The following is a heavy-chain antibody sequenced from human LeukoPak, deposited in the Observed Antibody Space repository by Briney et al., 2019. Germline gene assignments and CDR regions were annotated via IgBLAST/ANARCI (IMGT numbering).Heavy chain of an antibody. V-gene: IGHV3-43D*03. CDR1: GFTFDDYA. D-gene: IGHD2-2*02. CDR3: AKDRLKYCSSTSCYIPKR. CDR2: ISWNGGST. J-gene: IGHJ4*02. Sequence: GGSLRLSCTASGFTFDDYAMHWVRQAPGKGLKWVSLISWNGGSTYYADSVKGRFTISRVISKDSLYLQMNSLTAEDTALYYCAKDRLKYCSSTSCYIPKRWGQGTLVTVSS.